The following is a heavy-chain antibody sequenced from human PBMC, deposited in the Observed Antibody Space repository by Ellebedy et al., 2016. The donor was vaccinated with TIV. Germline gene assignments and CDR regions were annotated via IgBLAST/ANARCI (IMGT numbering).Heavy chain of an antibody. Sequence: GESLKISCAASGFTFSSYAMSWVRQAPGKGLEWVSAISGSGGSTYYADSVKGRFTISRDNSKNTLYLQMNSLRAEDTAVYYCAKQGPGRWLQPNWFDPWGQGTLVTVSS. CDR3: AKQGPGRWLQPNWFDP. D-gene: IGHD5-24*01. CDR1: GFTFSSYA. CDR2: ISGSGGST. V-gene: IGHV3-23*01. J-gene: IGHJ5*02.